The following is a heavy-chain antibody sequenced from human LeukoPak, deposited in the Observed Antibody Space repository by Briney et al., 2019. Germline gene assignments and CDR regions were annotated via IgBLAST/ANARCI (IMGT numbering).Heavy chain of an antibody. CDR3: ARGAAEGLDY. CDR1: GYTFTSYS. J-gene: IGHJ4*02. CDR2: INAGNGNT. Sequence: ASVKVSCKASGYTFTSYSVHWVRQAPGQRLEWMGWINAGNGNTKYSQKFQGRVTITRDTSANTAYMELSSLTSEDTAVYHCARGAAEGLDYWGQGILVTASS. V-gene: IGHV1-3*01. D-gene: IGHD6-13*01.